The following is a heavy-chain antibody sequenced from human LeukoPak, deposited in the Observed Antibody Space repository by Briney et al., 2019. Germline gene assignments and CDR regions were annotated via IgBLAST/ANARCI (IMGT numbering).Heavy chain of an antibody. J-gene: IGHJ1*01. V-gene: IGHV3-21*01. Sequence: GGSLRLSCAASGFTFSNYNMNWVRQAPGKGLEWVSTIGSSRSSYIYYADSVKGRFTISRDNAKNSLYLQMNSLRAEDTAVYYCARDPPSFQYWGQGTLVTVSA. CDR1: GFTFSNYN. CDR3: ARDPPSFQY. CDR2: IGSSRSSYI.